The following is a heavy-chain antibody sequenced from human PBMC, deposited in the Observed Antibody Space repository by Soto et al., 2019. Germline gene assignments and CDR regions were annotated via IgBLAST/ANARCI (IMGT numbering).Heavy chain of an antibody. J-gene: IGHJ4*02. V-gene: IGHV4-39*07. D-gene: IGHD2-2*01. CDR2: IYYGGST. CDR1: GASFSSSNDY. Sequence: SETLSLTCTVSGASFSSSNDYWVWIRQPPGKGLEWIGSIYYGGSTYYNPSLQRRVTISVDTSKNQFSLKLSSVTAADTAVYYCARGSPDIVVVPAAIDFDYWGQGTLVTVSS. CDR3: ARGSPDIVVVPAAIDFDY.